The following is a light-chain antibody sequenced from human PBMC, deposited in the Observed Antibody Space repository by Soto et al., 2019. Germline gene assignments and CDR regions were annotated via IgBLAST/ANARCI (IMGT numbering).Light chain of an antibody. J-gene: IGLJ2*01. Sequence: QSVLTQPPSVSAAPGQTVTISCSGSSSNIGNNAVSWYQQVPGTAPKLLIYDNNNRASGIPDRFSGSKSGTSATLDITGLQTWDEADYYCGTWDSNLRGVFGGGTKLTVL. CDR2: DNN. V-gene: IGLV1-51*01. CDR1: SSNIGNNA. CDR3: GTWDSNLRGV.